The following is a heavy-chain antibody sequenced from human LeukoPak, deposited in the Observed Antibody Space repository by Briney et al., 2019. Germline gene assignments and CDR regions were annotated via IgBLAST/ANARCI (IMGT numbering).Heavy chain of an antibody. Sequence: EPGGSLRLSCAGSGFTFSSYSLNWVRQAPGKGLGWVSSISSSGRYIYYPDSLQGRFTVSRDNAKNLVYLQMNNLRAEDTAMYFCATDVSSSISCYSYWGQGTLVTVSS. CDR2: ISSSGRYI. CDR3: ATDVSSSISCYSY. V-gene: IGHV3-21*01. D-gene: IGHD2-2*01. CDR1: GFTFSSYS. J-gene: IGHJ4*02.